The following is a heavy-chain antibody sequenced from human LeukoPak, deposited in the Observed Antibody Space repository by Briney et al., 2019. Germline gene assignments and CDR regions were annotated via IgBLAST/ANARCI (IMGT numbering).Heavy chain of an antibody. V-gene: IGHV3-30-3*01. CDR2: IAYDGSDM. CDR3: AADIVGNLDY. J-gene: IGHJ4*02. D-gene: IGHD1-26*01. Sequence: GRSLRLSCAASEFTFSRYAIHWVRQAPGKGLEWVAVIAYDGSDMYYADSVKGRFTISRDNSKNTPYLQMNSLRAEDTAVYYCAADIVGNLDYWGQGTLVTVSS. CDR1: EFTFSRYA.